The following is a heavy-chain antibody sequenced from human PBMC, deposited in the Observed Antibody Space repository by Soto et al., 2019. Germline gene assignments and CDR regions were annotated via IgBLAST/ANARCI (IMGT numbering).Heavy chain of an antibody. J-gene: IGHJ6*03. CDR3: AKDPVLYPGPPNYYMDV. V-gene: IGHV3-30*18. CDR2: ISYDGSNK. Sequence: GGSLRLSCAASGFTFSSYGMHWVRQAPGKGLEWVAVISYDGSNKYYADSVKGRFTISRDNSKNTLYLQMNSLRAEDTAVYYCAKDPVLYPGPPNYYMDVWGKGTTVTVSS. CDR1: GFTFSSYG. D-gene: IGHD2-8*01.